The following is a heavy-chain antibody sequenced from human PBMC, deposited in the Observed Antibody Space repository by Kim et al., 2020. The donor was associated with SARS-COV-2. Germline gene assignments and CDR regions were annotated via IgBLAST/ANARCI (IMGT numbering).Heavy chain of an antibody. CDR2: ISSNGGST. CDR3: VKALRAVAVCGSCYSDY. D-gene: IGHD2-15*01. V-gene: IGHV3-64D*09. J-gene: IGHJ4*02. CDR1: GFTFSSYA. Sequence: GGSLRLSCSASGFTFSSYAMHWVRQAPGKGLEYVSAISSNGGSTYYADSVKGRFTISRDNSKNTLYLQMSSLRAEDTAVYYCVKALRAVAVCGSCYSDYWGQGTLVTVSS.